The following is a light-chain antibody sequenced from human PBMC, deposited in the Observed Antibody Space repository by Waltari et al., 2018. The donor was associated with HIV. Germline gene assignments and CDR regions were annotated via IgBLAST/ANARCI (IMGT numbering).Light chain of an antibody. J-gene: IGKJ4*01. CDR2: DTS. CDR1: QSVSSF. V-gene: IGKV3-11*01. Sequence: EIVLTQSPAPLSLSPGERATLSCRASQSVSSFLAWYQQTPGQAPRLLIYDTSNRATGSPARFSGSGSGADFTLTISRLEPEDFAVYYCQQRSQWPLTFGGGTKVQIK. CDR3: QQRSQWPLT.